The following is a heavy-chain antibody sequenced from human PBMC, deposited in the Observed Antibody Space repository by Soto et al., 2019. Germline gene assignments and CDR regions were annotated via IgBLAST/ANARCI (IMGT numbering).Heavy chain of an antibody. CDR3: AREQWGFDS. CDR2: IYYTGNS. J-gene: IGHJ4*02. Sequence: QVQLQESGPEPVKPSQTLSLTCSVSGGSITTNGHYWTWIRQHPGQGLEWIAYIYYTGNSYLNPSLKSRLSISVDTSKNQFSLELRSVTAADTAVYYCAREQWGFDSWGQGTLVTVSS. CDR1: GGSITTNGHY. D-gene: IGHD6-19*01. V-gene: IGHV4-31*03.